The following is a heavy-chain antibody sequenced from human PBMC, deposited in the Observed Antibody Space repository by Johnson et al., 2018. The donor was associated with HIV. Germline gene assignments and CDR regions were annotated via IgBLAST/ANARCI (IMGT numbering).Heavy chain of an antibody. CDR1: GFTFSSYW. V-gene: IGHV3-7*01. D-gene: IGHD2-2*01. CDR3: VRGSSDNYHLDFDI. J-gene: IGHJ3*02. Sequence: EVQLVESGGGVVQPGGSLRLSCVGSGFTFSSYWLSWVRQAPGKGLEWVANIKQDGSEKYYVDSVKGRFTISRDNAENSVFVQMNSLRAEDTAIYYCVRGSSDNYHLDFDIWGQGTMVTVSS. CDR2: IKQDGSEK.